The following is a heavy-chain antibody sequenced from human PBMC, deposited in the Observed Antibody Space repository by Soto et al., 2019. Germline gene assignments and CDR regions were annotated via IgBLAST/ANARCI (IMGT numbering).Heavy chain of an antibody. Sequence: GGSLRLSCAAPGFTFSSSSLNWVRRAPGKGPEWVSYISSSSSTIYYAGSVKGRFTISRHNAKNSLYLQMTSLGDEDTAVYYFASPHGSSSQPEGSFDYWGQGTLVTVSS. J-gene: IGHJ4*02. V-gene: IGHV3-48*02. CDR1: GFTFSSSS. CDR2: ISSSSSTI. CDR3: ASPHGSSSQPEGSFDY. D-gene: IGHD6-13*01.